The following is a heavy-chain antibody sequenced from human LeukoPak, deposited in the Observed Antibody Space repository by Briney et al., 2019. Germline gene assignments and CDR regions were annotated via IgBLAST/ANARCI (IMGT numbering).Heavy chain of an antibody. Sequence: GGSLRLSCVASGFTFGNHRMSWVRQAPGKGLEWVADIKQDGGETYYADFVKGRFTISRDNSKNTLYLQMNSLRAEDTAVYYCAKDLIAAAGTGYYYYMDVWGKGTTVTTSS. CDR1: GFTFGNHR. V-gene: IGHV3-7*01. D-gene: IGHD6-13*01. CDR3: AKDLIAAAGTGYYYYMDV. CDR2: IKQDGGET. J-gene: IGHJ6*03.